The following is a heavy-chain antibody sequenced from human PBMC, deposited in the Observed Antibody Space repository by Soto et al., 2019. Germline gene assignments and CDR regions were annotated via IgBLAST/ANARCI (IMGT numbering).Heavy chain of an antibody. CDR2: INPSGGST. V-gene: IGHV1-46*01. D-gene: IGHD6-13*01. Sequence: ASVKVSCKASGYTFTSYYMHWVRQAPGQGLEWMGIINPSGGSTSYAQKFQGRVTMTRDTSTSTVYMELSSLRSEDTAVYYCARAGPFLQLALKYGMDVWGQGTTVTVSS. CDR1: GYTFTSYY. J-gene: IGHJ6*02. CDR3: ARAGPFLQLALKYGMDV.